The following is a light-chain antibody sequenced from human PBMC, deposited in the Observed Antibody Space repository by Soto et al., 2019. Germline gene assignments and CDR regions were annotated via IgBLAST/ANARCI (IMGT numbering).Light chain of an antibody. CDR2: WAS. CDR1: QNILYSPNNKNY. Sequence: DIVMTQSPDSLAVSLGERATINCKSSQNILYSPNNKNYLAWYQQKPGQPPKLLTYWASTRQSGVPDRFSGSGSETDFTLTISSVQSEGVAVYYCLQYYNSYTFGQGTKLEI. J-gene: IGKJ2*01. CDR3: LQYYNSYT. V-gene: IGKV4-1*01.